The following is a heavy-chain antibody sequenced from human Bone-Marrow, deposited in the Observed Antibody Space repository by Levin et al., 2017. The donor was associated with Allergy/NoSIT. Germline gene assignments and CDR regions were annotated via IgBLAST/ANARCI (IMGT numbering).Heavy chain of an antibody. CDR1: GGTFSSYA. J-gene: IGHJ3*02. Sequence: PGGSLRLSCKASGGTFSSYAISWVRQAPGQGLEWMGGIIPIFGTANYAQKFQGRVTITADKSTSTAYMELSSLRSEDTAVYYCARDSLRWLKGEGDAFDIWGQGTMVTVSS. CDR3: ARDSLRWLKGEGDAFDI. D-gene: IGHD4-23*01. V-gene: IGHV1-69*06. CDR2: IIPIFGTA.